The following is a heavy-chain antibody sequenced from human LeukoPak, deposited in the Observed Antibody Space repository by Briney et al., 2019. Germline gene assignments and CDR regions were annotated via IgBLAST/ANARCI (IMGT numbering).Heavy chain of an antibody. CDR1: GGTFSSYA. Sequence: SVKVSCKASGGTFSSYAISWVRQAPGQGLEWMGGIIPIFGTANYAQKFQGRVTITADESTSTAYMELSSLRSEDTAVYYCAAGLRGPTVTGKYYYYGMDVWGQGTTVTVSS. CDR3: AAGLRGPTVTGKYYYYGMDV. D-gene: IGHD4-11*01. J-gene: IGHJ6*02. CDR2: IIPIFGTA. V-gene: IGHV1-69*13.